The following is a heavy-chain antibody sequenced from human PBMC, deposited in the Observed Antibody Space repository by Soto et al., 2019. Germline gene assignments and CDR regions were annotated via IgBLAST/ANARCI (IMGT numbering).Heavy chain of an antibody. CDR1: GDSVSSDSVA. CDR2: TYYRSKWYN. Sequence: SQTLSLTCAISGDSVSSDSVAWNWIRQSPSRGLEWLGRTYYRSKWYNDYAVSVKSRITINSDTSKNQFSLHLNSVTPEDTAVYNCAPEQTYNDCTKWFDPWGQETLVAVSS. J-gene: IGHJ5*02. V-gene: IGHV6-1*01. CDR3: APEQTYNDCTKWFDP. D-gene: IGHD1-20*01.